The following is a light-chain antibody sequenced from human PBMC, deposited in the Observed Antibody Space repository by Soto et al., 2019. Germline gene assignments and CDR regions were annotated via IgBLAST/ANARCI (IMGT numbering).Light chain of an antibody. CDR2: DAS. CDR3: QQYNSYSWT. Sequence: AIQMTQSPSSLSASVGDRVTITCRASQGIRDALGWYQQKPGKAPKLLIYDASSLQSGVPSRFSGSGSGSLFTLTISSLQPDDFATYYCQQYNSYSWTFGQGTKVDIK. V-gene: IGKV1-6*01. J-gene: IGKJ1*01. CDR1: QGIRDA.